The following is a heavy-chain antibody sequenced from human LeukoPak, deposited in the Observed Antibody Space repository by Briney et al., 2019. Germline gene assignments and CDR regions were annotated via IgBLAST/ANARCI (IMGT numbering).Heavy chain of an antibody. CDR3: ARDLGYSSSWYLVY. CDR2: ISYDGSNK. CDR1: GFTFSDHY. Sequence: PGGSLRLSCAASGFTFSDHYMDWVRQAPGKGLEWVAVISYDGSNKYYADSVKGRFTISRDNSKNTLYLQMNSLRAEDTAVYYCARDLGYSSSWYLVYWGQGTLVTVSS. D-gene: IGHD6-13*01. V-gene: IGHV3-30-3*01. J-gene: IGHJ4*02.